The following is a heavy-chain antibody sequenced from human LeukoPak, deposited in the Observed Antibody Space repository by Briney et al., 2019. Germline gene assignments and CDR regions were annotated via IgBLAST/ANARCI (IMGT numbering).Heavy chain of an antibody. J-gene: IGHJ4*02. V-gene: IGHV4-34*01. D-gene: IGHD2-15*01. CDR3: ARDRPLYCSGGSCYYRFPQKYYFDY. CDR2: INHSGST. CDR1: GGSFSGYY. Sequence: PSETLSLTCAVYGGSFSGYYWSWIRQPPRKGLEWIGEINHSGSTNYNPSLKSRVTISVDTSKNQFSLKLSSVTAADTAVYYCARDRPLYCSGGSCYYRFPQKYYFDYWGQGTLVTVSS.